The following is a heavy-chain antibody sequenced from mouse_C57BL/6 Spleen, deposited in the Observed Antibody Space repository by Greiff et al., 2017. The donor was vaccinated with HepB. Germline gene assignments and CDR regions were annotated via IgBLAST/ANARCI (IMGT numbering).Heavy chain of an antibody. CDR1: GYTFTSYG. D-gene: IGHD1-1*01. CDR3: ARMGYYYGSSYPSYFDY. J-gene: IGHJ2*01. Sequence: QVQLKEPGAELARPGASVKLSCKASGYTFTSYGISWVKQRTGQGLEWIGEIYPRSGNTYYNEKFKGKATLTADKSSSTAYMELRSLTSEDSAVYFCARMGYYYGSSYPSYFDYWGQGTTLTVSS. V-gene: IGHV1-81*01. CDR2: IYPRSGNT.